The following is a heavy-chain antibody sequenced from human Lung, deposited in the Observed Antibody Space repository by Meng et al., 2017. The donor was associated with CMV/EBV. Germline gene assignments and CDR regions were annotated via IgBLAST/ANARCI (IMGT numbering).Heavy chain of an antibody. CDR1: GYTFTSYG. CDR2: ISAYNGNT. J-gene: IGHJ4*02. CDR3: ARDWELVTRGGDY. D-gene: IGHD3-10*01. Sequence: ASVKVSXKASGYTFTSYGISWVRQAPGQGLEWMGWISAYNGNTNYAQKFQGRVIMTTDTFTSTAYMELRSLRSDDTAVYYCARDWELVTRGGDYWGQGTLVTVSS. V-gene: IGHV1-18*01.